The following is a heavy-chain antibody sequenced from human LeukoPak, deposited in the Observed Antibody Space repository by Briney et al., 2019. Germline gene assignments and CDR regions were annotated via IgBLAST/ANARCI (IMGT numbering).Heavy chain of an antibody. CDR3: TRNSGWYGVS. V-gene: IGHV3-23*01. CDR1: GFTLRSYE. J-gene: IGHJ4*02. CDR2: IGYSGSDT. Sequence: GGSLRLSCIVSGFTLRSYEMTWFRQARGKGLEGVSSIGYSGSDTHYADSVKGRFTVSRDNSKHTLYLQLNSLRADDTAVYYCTRNSGWYGVSWGQGTLVSVSS. D-gene: IGHD6-19*01.